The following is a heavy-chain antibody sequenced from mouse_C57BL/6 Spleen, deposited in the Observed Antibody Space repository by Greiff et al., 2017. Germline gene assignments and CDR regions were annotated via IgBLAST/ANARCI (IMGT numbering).Heavy chain of an antibody. Sequence: VQLQQPGAELVKPGASVKLSCKASGYTFTSYWMHWVKQRPGQGLEWIGMIHPNSGSTNYNEKFKSKATLTVDKSSSTAYMQLSSLTSEDSAVYYGARGHYGNYGGYFDVWGTGTTVTVSS. V-gene: IGHV1-64*01. CDR3: ARGHYGNYGGYFDV. CDR2: IHPNSGST. CDR1: GYTFTSYW. J-gene: IGHJ1*03. D-gene: IGHD2-1*01.